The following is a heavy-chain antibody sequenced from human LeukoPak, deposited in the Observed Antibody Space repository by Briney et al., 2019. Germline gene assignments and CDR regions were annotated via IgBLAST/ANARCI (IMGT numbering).Heavy chain of an antibody. V-gene: IGHV3-49*04. CDR1: GFTFGDYA. J-gene: IGHJ4*02. CDR3: TRDQTPYY. Sequence: GRSLRLSCTTSGFTFGDYAVTWVRQAPGKGLEWVGFIRRKPSGGTTEYAASVKGRFTISRDDSKGIAYLQMDSLKTEDTAVYYCTRDQTPYYWGQGTLVTVSS. CDR2: IRRKPSGGTT.